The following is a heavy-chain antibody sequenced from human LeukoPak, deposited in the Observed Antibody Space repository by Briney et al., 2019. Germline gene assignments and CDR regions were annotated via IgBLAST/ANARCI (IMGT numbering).Heavy chain of an antibody. CDR2: ISVSGANT. J-gene: IGHJ4*02. CDR1: GFTFSNYA. Sequence: GGTLRLSCAASGFTFSNYAMIWVRQAPGKGLEWVSGISVSGANTYYADSVKGRFTISRDNSKNTLYLQMSSLRAVDTAVYYCARLISGYFDYWGQGALVTVSS. CDR3: ARLISGYFDY. V-gene: IGHV3-23*01. D-gene: IGHD2/OR15-2a*01.